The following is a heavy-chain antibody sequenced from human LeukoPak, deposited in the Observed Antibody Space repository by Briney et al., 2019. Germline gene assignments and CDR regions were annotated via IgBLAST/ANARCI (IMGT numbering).Heavy chain of an antibody. V-gene: IGHV6-1*01. J-gene: IGHJ3*01. Sequence: SQTLSLTCDISGDTVSRNSAAWNWIRQSPSRGLEWLGRTYYRSKWYYDYAVSVKSRITISPDTSKNQSSLQLSSVTADDTAVYFCARGFALDFWGQGTMDTVSS. CDR1: GDTVSRNSAA. CDR2: TYYRSKWYY. CDR3: ARGFALDF.